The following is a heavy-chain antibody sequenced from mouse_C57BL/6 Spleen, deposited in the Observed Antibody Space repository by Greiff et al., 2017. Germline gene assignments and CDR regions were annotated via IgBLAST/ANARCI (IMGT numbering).Heavy chain of an antibody. J-gene: IGHJ4*01. CDR1: GYTFTGYW. Sequence: VQLQQSGAELMKPGASVKLSCKATGYTFTGYWIEWVKQRPGHGLEWIGEILPGSGSTNYNEKFKGKATFTADTSSNTAYMQLSSLTTEDSAIYYCARRVYYDYDVGYAMDYWGQGTSVTVSS. CDR2: ILPGSGST. V-gene: IGHV1-9*01. CDR3: ARRVYYDYDVGYAMDY. D-gene: IGHD2-4*01.